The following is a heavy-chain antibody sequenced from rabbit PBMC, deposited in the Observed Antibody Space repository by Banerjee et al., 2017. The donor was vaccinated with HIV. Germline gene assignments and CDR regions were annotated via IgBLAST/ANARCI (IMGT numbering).Heavy chain of an antibody. J-gene: IGHJ4*01. CDR3: ARDPYGRNSDTYTDYFGL. V-gene: IGHV1S40*01. CDR1: GFSFSSSYY. D-gene: IGHD1-1*01. Sequence: QSLEESGGDLVKPGASLTLTCTASGFSFSSSYYMCWVRQAPGKGLEWIACIYAGSSGTSYYASWAKGRFTITKTSSTTVTLQMTSLTAADTATYFCARDPYGRNSDTYTDYFGLWGQGTLVTVS. CDR2: IYAGSSGTS.